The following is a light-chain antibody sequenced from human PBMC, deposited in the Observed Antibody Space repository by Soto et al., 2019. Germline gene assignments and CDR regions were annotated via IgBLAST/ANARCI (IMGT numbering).Light chain of an antibody. CDR1: QNISNY. J-gene: IGKJ1*01. CDR3: QQSYSAPRT. CDR2: AAS. Sequence: DIQMTQSPSSLSASVGDRVTITCRASQNISNYLNWYLQKPGKAPKLLIYAASSLQRGVPLRFSGSGYGTDFSLTISSLQPEDVATYYCQQSYSAPRTFGQGTKVEVK. V-gene: IGKV1-39*01.